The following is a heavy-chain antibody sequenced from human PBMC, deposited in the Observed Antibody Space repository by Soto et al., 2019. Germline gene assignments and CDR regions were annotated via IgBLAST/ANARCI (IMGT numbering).Heavy chain of an antibody. CDR2: IYYSGST. J-gene: IGHJ4*01. CDR3: VSIVVLTASIY. D-gene: IGHD2-21*01. Sequence: PAATLSLSCLVSGLSISISRYCLVWIRQPPGKGLDWIGSIYYSGSTYHNPSLMSRVTMSIDTYKNQFSLNLRSVTAADTAFYYCVSIVVLTASIYWGHGTLVTVS. CDR1: GLSISISRYC. V-gene: IGHV4-39*01.